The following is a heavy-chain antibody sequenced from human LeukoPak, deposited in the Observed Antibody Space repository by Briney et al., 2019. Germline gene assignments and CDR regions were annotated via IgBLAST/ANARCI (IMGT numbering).Heavy chain of an antibody. V-gene: IGHV4-34*01. D-gene: IGHD2-15*01. J-gene: IGHJ2*01. CDR2: INHSGDT. CDR3: ARGRDYSGGSCFSWYFDL. CDR1: GGSFSGYY. Sequence: PSETLSLTCAVYGGSFSGYYWTWIRQPPGKGLERVGQINHSGDTNYNPSLKSRATMSVDTSTNQFSLKLTSLTAADTAVYYCARGRDYSGGSCFSWYFDLWGRGTLVTVSS.